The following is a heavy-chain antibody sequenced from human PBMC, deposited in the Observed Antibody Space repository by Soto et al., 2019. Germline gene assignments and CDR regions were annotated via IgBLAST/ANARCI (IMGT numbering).Heavy chain of an antibody. Sequence: SETLSLTCAVSGGSFRGFYWTWIRQSPGKGLEWLGDINHVGITNYNPSLKSRVSIPVDTSKSQFSLKLSSVTAADTAVYYCEKSKGPEMDTGFDPWGQGTLVP. CDR1: GGSFRGFY. CDR2: INHVGIT. V-gene: IGHV4-34*01. D-gene: IGHD5-18*01. J-gene: IGHJ5*02. CDR3: EKSKGPEMDTGFDP.